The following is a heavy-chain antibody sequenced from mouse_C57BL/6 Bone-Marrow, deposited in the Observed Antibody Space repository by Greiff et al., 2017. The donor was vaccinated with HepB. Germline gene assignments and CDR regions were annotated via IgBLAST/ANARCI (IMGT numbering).Heavy chain of an antibody. D-gene: IGHD4-1*01. CDR2: ISSGSSTI. J-gene: IGHJ2*01. V-gene: IGHV5-17*01. Sequence: EVKLMESGGGLVKPGGSLKLSCAASGFTFSDYGMHWVRQAPEKGLEWVAYISSGSSTIYYADTVKGRFTISRDNAKNTLFLQMTSLRSEDTAMYYCARRTGNYFDYWGQGTTLTVSS. CDR1: GFTFSDYG. CDR3: ARRTGNYFDY.